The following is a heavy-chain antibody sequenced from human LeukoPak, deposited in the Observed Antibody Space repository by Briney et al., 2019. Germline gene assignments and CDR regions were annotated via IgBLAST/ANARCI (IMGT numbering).Heavy chain of an antibody. CDR1: GFTFDDYG. D-gene: IGHD2-21*02. CDR2: INWNGGST. CDR3: ATTPRRVTAIAGLTDY. J-gene: IGHJ4*02. Sequence: PGGSLRLSCAASGFTFDDYGMGWVRQAPGKGLEWVSGINWNGGSTGYADSVKGRFTISRDNAKNSLYLQMNSLRAEDTAVYYCATTPRRVTAIAGLTDYWGQGTLVTVSS. V-gene: IGHV3-20*04.